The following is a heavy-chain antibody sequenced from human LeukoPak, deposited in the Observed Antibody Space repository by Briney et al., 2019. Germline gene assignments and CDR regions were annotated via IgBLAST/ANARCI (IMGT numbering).Heavy chain of an antibody. CDR2: IYYSGGT. CDR3: ARHSGSYYQPLDY. J-gene: IGHJ4*02. Sequence: SETLSLTCSVSGGSVSSSSYYWGWIRQPPGKGLEWIGSIYYSGGTYYNPSLKSRVIISVDTFKNQFSLKVSSVTAADTAVYYCARHSGSYYQPLDYWGQGTLVTVSS. V-gene: IGHV4-39*01. D-gene: IGHD1-26*01. CDR1: GGSVSSSSYY.